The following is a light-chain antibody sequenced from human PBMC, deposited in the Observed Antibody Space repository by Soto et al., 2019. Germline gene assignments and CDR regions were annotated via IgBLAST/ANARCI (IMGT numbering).Light chain of an antibody. CDR2: AAS. Sequence: AIRMTQSPSSPSASTGDRVTITCRASQGISSYLAWYQQKPGKAPKLLIYAASTLQSGVPSRFSGSGSGTDFTLTISCLKSEDFAVYYCQQYNNWLTFGGGTKVDIK. J-gene: IGKJ4*01. CDR3: QQYNNWLT. V-gene: IGKV1-8*01. CDR1: QGISSY.